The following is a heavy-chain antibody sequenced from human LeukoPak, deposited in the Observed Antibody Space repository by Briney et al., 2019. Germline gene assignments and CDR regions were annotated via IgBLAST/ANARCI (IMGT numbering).Heavy chain of an antibody. J-gene: IGHJ4*02. D-gene: IGHD4-17*01. CDR1: GGSISIYY. CDR2: IYYSGMT. V-gene: IGHV4-59*01. CDR3: ASADYDDYYIDF. Sequence: PSETLSLTCTVSGGSISIYYWSWIRQPPGKGLEWIGYIYYSGMTNYNPSLKSRVTISLDTSKNQFSLKLSSVTAADTAVYYCASADYDDYYIDFWGQETLVTVSS.